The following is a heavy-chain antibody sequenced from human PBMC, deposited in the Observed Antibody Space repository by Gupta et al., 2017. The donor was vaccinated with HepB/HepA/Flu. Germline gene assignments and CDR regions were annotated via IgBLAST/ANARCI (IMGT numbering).Heavy chain of an antibody. J-gene: IGHJ3*02. CDR3: AKDLIRYNWSNASAFDI. CDR1: GFTFSSYG. D-gene: IGHD1-20*01. Sequence: QVQLVESGGGVVQPGRSLRLSCAASGFTFSSYGMHWVRQAPGKGLEWVAVISYDGSNKYYADSVKGRFTISRDNSKNTLYLQMNSLRAEDTAVYYCAKDLIRYNWSNASAFDIWGQGTMVTVSS. CDR2: ISYDGSNK. V-gene: IGHV3-30*18.